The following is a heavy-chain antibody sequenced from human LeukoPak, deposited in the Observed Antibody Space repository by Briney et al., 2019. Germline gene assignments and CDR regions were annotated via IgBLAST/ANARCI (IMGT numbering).Heavy chain of an antibody. CDR1: GFTFGRYW. Sequence: PGGSLRLSCGASGFTFGRYWMTWVRQTPAKGLEFVANIKEDGSVRNYVDSVQGRFTISRDNAKNSLYLHMNSLRAEDTAAYYCARDPGYSSFDYWGQGTLVTVSS. D-gene: IGHD6-13*01. CDR2: IKEDGSVR. CDR3: ARDPGYSSFDY. V-gene: IGHV3-7*01. J-gene: IGHJ4*02.